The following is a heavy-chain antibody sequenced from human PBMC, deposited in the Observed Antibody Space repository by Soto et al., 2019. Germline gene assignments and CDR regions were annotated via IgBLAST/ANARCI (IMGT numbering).Heavy chain of an antibody. V-gene: IGHV3-33*01. CDR2: IGPDGDIK. CDR1: GFSFNNYG. D-gene: IGHD1-26*01. J-gene: IGHJ5*02. CDR3: ARAGIVATTQLGWFDP. Sequence: QVQLMESGGGVVQPGRSLRLSCATSGFSFNNYGIHWVRQAPGKGLEWVAVIGPDGDIKRYADSVKGRFTISRDNSKNTLYLQMNSLRAEDTAMYYCARAGIVATTQLGWFDPWGQGTLVIVSS.